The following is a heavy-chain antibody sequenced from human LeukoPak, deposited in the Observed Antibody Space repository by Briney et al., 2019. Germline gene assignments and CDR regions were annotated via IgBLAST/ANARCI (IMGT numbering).Heavy chain of an antibody. CDR2: INTNTGNP. V-gene: IGHV7-4-1*02. CDR1: GYTFTSYA. D-gene: IGHD3-3*01. CDR3: ARAGTITIFGVVKAIDY. Sequence: ASVKVSCKASGYTFTSYAMNWVRQAPGQGLEWMGWINTNTGNPTYAQGFTGRFVFSLDTSVSTAYLQISSLKAEDTAVYYCARAGTITIFGVVKAIDYWGQGTLVTVSS. J-gene: IGHJ4*02.